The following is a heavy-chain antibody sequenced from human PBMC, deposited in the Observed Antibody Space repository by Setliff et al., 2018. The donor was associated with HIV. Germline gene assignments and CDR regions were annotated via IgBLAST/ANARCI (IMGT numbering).Heavy chain of an antibody. CDR3: ASKGGSGNYPDSDAFDI. J-gene: IGHJ3*02. Sequence: ASVMVSCKASGYTFISNYIHWVRQAPGQGLEWMGLINPSGDITSYAEKFQGRVTMTRDTSTSTVYMELRSLRSEDTAIYYCASKGGSGNYPDSDAFDIWGQGTLVTVSS. CDR2: INPSGDIT. CDR1: GYTFISNY. V-gene: IGHV1-46*01. D-gene: IGHD3-10*01.